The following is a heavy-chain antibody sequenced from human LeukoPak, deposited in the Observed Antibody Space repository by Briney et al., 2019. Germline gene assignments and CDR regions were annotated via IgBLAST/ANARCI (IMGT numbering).Heavy chain of an antibody. CDR2: TNHSGST. CDR3: ARAGDYYYDGSGYYYS. D-gene: IGHD3-22*01. CDR1: GGSFIGYY. J-gene: IGHJ4*02. V-gene: IGHV4-34*01. Sequence: SETLSPTCAVYGGSFIGYYWSWIRQPPGKGLEWIGETNHSGSTNYNPSLKSRVTISVATSKNQFSLKLSSVTAADTAVYYCARAGDYYYDGSGYYYSWGQGTLVTVSS.